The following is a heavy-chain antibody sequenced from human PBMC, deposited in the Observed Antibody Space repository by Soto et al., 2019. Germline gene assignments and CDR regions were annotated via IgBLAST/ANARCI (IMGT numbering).Heavy chain of an antibody. J-gene: IGHJ4*02. CDR1: GFTFSNAW. CDR3: TTGPITIFGVVIIGGGGY. V-gene: IGHV3-15*07. D-gene: IGHD3-3*01. Sequence: GGSLRLSCAASGFTFSNAWMNWVRQAPGKGLEWVGRIKSKTDGGTTDYAAPVKGRFTISRDDSKNTLYLQMNSLKTEDTAVYYCTTGPITIFGVVIIGGGGYWGQGTLVTVSS. CDR2: IKSKTDGGTT.